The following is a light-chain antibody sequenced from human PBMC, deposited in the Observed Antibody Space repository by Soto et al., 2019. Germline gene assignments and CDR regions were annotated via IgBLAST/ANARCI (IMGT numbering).Light chain of an antibody. CDR3: QTYDKNLGGWV. CDR1: SSNIGAGYH. Sequence: QTVVTQPPSVSGAPGQTVTISCPGSSSNIGAGYHVHWYMQLPGKAPKLLIFGNTNRPSWVRDRYSGSRSGSTASLAISGLQTEDEADYYCQTYDKNLGGWVFGGGTSLNVL. V-gene: IGLV1-40*01. CDR2: GNT. J-gene: IGLJ3*02.